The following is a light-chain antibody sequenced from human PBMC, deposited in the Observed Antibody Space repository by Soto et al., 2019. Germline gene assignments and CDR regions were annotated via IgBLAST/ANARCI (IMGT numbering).Light chain of an antibody. V-gene: IGLV2-8*01. CDR2: EVT. Sequence: QSALTQRPSASGSPGQSVTISRAGTRDDVGGYNYVSWYQHHPGKAPKLLIYEVTKRPSGVPDRFSGSKSGNTAYLTVSGLRAEDEALYYCSSYVVSNVVFFGGGTKLTVL. CDR1: RDDVGGYNY. J-gene: IGLJ2*01. CDR3: SSYVVSNVVF.